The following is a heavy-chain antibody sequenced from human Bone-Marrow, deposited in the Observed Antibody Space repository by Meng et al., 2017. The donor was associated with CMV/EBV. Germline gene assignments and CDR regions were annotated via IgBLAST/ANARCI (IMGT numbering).Heavy chain of an antibody. CDR2: TYYRSKWYN. CDR3: ARGSTYSSSPFFDY. D-gene: IGHD6-19*01. CDR1: GDSVSSNSAA. V-gene: IGHV6-1*01. Sequence: SETLSLTCAISGDSVSSNSAAWNWIRQSPSRGLEWLGRTYYRSKWYNDYAVSVKSRIAISPDTSKNQFSLQLNSVTPEDTAVYYCARGSTYSSSPFFDYWGQGTLVTVSS. J-gene: IGHJ4*02.